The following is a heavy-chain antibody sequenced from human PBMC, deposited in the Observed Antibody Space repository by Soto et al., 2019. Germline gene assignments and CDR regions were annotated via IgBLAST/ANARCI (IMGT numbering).Heavy chain of an antibody. CDR3: ARYNRSVWNGYYSRYDYYGMDV. CDR2: ISSSGYPI. Sequence: QVQLVESGGGLVKPGGSLRLSCAASGFSFSDYYMTWIRQAPGKGLEWLSYISSSGYPIYYADSVKGRFTISRDNAKNSVYLQMNSLRAEDTAVYSCARYNRSVWNGYYSRYDYYGMDVWGQGTTVTVYS. V-gene: IGHV3-11*01. J-gene: IGHJ6*02. CDR1: GFSFSDYY. D-gene: IGHD3-3*01.